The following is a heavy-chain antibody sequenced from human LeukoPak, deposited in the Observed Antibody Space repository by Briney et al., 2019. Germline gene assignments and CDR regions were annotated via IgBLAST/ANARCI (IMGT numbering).Heavy chain of an antibody. CDR3: AREGSEQLVWGGVDY. CDR1: GFTFSSYA. CDR2: ISYDGSNK. D-gene: IGHD6-6*01. Sequence: GRSLRLSCVASGFTFSSYAMHWVRQAPGKGLEWVAVISYDGSNKYYADSVKGRFTISRDNSKNTLYLQMNSLRAEDTAVYYCAREGSEQLVWGGVDYWSQGTPVTVSS. J-gene: IGHJ4*02. V-gene: IGHV3-30*01.